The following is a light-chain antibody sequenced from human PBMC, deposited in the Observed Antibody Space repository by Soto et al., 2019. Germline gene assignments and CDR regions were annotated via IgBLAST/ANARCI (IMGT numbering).Light chain of an antibody. V-gene: IGKV1-33*01. J-gene: IGKJ1*01. CDR3: QQYGNLCPWT. CDR2: DAS. CDR1: QDISNY. Sequence: DIQMTQSPSSLSASVGDRVTITCQASQDISNYLNWYQQKPGKAPKLLIYDASNLETGVPSRFSGSGSGTDFTFTISSLQPEDIATYYCQQYGNLCPWTLGQGTKVDIK.